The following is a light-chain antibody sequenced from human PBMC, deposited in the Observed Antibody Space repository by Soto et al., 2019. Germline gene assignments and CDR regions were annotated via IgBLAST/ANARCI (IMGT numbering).Light chain of an antibody. Sequence: QSVLTQPPSASGTPGQRVTISCSGSSSNIGSNYVYWYQQLPGTAPKLLIYGNNQRPSGVPDRFSGSKSGTSASLAISGLQADDEADYYCQSYDSSLSGYLFGTGTKVTVL. CDR1: SSNIGSNY. CDR2: GNN. J-gene: IGLJ1*01. CDR3: QSYDSSLSGYL. V-gene: IGLV1-47*02.